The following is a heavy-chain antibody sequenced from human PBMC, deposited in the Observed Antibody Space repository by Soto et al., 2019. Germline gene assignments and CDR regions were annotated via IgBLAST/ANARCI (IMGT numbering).Heavy chain of an antibody. Sequence: SETLSLTCTVSGGSISSYYWSWIRQPPGKGLEWIGYIYYSGSTNYNPSLKSRVTISVDTSKNQFSLKLSSLTAADTAVYYCARLGYGDYFDYWGQGTLVTVSS. CDR2: IYYSGST. J-gene: IGHJ4*02. V-gene: IGHV4-59*08. D-gene: IGHD4-17*01. CDR3: ARLGYGDYFDY. CDR1: GGSISSYY.